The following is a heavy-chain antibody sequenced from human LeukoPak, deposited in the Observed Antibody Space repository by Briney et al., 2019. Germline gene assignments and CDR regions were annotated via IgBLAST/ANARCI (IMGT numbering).Heavy chain of an antibody. J-gene: IGHJ4*02. CDR2: IIPIFGTA. CDR3: ATVPDSSGHFDY. D-gene: IGHD3-22*01. CDR1: GGTFSSYA. V-gene: IGHV1-69*05. Sequence: SVKVSCKASGGTFSSYAISWVRQAPGQGLEWMGRIIPIFGTANHAQKFQGRVTITTDESTSTAYMELSSLRSEDTAVYYCATVPDSSGHFDYWGQGTLVTVSS.